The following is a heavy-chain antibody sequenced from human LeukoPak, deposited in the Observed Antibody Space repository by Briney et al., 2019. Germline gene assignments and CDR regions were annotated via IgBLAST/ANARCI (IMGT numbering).Heavy chain of an antibody. V-gene: IGHV3-7*01. CDR1: GFTFSSYW. CDR3: ARGTVGSTLGDYYYYGMDV. Sequence: GGSLRLSCAASGFTFSSYWMSWVRQAPGKGLEWVANIKQDGSEKYYVDSVKGRFTISRDNAKNSLYLQMNSLRAEDTAVYYCARGTVGSTLGDYYYYGMDVWGQGTTVTVSS. CDR2: IKQDGSEK. J-gene: IGHJ6*02. D-gene: IGHD1-26*01.